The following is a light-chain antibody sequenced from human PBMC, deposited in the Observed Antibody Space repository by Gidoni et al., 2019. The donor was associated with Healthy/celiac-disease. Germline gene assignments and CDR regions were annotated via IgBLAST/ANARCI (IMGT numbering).Light chain of an antibody. V-gene: IGKV3-20*01. CDR2: GAS. CDR1: QSVSSSY. J-gene: IGKJ5*01. CDR3: QQYGSSPTIT. Sequence: EIVLTQSPGTPSLSPGERATPSCRASQSVSSSYLAWYQQKPGQAPRLLIYGASSRATGIPDRFSGSGSGTDFTLTISRLEPEDFAVYYCQQYGSSPTITFGQGTRLEIK.